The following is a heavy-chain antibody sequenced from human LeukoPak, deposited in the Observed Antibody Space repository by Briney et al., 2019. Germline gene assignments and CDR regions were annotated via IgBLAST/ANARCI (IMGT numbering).Heavy chain of an antibody. V-gene: IGHV1-46*02. CDR3: ARLNRYYCSDGSCRGGYFDY. J-gene: IGHJ4*02. D-gene: IGHD2-15*01. Sequence: ASVKVSCKASGYTFNNYYMHWVRQAPGQGLEWMGIINPSGGSTRYAQKFQGRVTMTRDTSTSTVYMELSSLRSEDTAVYYCARLNRYYCSDGSCRGGYFDYWGQGTLVTVSS. CDR1: GYTFNNYY. CDR2: INPSGGST.